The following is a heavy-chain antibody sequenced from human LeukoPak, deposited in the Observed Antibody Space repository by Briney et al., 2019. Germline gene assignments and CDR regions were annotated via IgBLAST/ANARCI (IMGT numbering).Heavy chain of an antibody. V-gene: IGHV1-18*01. CDR1: GYTFTSYG. D-gene: IGHD2-21*02. J-gene: IGHJ4*02. Sequence: ASVKVSCKASGYTFTSYGISWVRQAPGQGLEWMGWISAYDGDTNYAQKLQGRVTMTTDTSTSTAYMELRSLGSDDTAVYYCARVRNGHYCGGDGYLFDYWGQGTLVTVSS. CDR2: ISAYDGDT. CDR3: ARVRNGHYCGGDGYLFDY.